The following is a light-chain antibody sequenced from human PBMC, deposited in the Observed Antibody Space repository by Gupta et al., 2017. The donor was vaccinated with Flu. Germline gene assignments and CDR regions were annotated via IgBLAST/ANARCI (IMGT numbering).Light chain of an antibody. CDR2: AAS. Sequence: DVQMTLSPSSLSASVGDRVTITCRERQDSSSYLDWYQQKPGKAPKLLIYAASRLESGVPARFSGSGSGTDFTLTISSRQAEDVGTYYCKQRKNSPCTFGQGTKVEIK. CDR1: QDSSSY. CDR3: KQRKNSPCT. J-gene: IGKJ1*01. V-gene: IGKV1-39*01.